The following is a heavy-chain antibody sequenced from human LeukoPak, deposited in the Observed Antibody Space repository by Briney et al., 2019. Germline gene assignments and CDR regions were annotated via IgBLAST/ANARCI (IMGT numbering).Heavy chain of an antibody. J-gene: IGHJ3*01. D-gene: IGHD4-17*01. V-gene: IGHV3-66*01. CDR2: IYSGGSST. CDR1: GFTVSSNY. Sequence: EPGGSLRLSCAASGFTVSSNYLSCARQAPGKGLEWVSVIYSGGSSTSYADSVKGRFTISRDNSKNTLYLQMNSLRAEDTAVYYCATRRTVTTLYDAFDVWGLGTMVTVSS. CDR3: ATRRTVTTLYDAFDV.